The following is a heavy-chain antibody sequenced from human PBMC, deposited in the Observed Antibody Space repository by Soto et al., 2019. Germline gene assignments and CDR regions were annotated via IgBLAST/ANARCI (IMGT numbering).Heavy chain of an antibody. Sequence: GGSLRLSCAASGFTFSSYAMSWVRQAPGKGLEWVSAISGSGGSTYYADSVKGRFTISRDNSKNTLYLQMNSLRAEDTAVYYCAKDAVWDSSGYYLPYFDYWGQGTLVTVSS. V-gene: IGHV3-23*01. D-gene: IGHD3-22*01. CDR1: GFTFSSYA. CDR3: AKDAVWDSSGYYLPYFDY. CDR2: ISGSGGST. J-gene: IGHJ4*02.